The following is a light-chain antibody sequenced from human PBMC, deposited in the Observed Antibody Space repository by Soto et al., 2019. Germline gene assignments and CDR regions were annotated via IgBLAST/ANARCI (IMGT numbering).Light chain of an antibody. Sequence: QSALTQAPSASGIPGQRVTISCSGSSSNIGSNTVKWYQQLPGTAPKLLIYSNNQRPSGVPERFSDSKSGTSASLAISGLQSEDEADDYCAAWDDSLNGYVFGTGTKVTVL. J-gene: IGLJ1*01. CDR2: SNN. CDR3: AAWDDSLNGYV. V-gene: IGLV1-44*01. CDR1: SSNIGSNT.